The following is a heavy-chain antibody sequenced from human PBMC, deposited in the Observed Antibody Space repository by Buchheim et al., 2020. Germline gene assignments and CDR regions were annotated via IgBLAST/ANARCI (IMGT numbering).Heavy chain of an antibody. Sequence: QVQLVESGGGVVQPGRSLRLSCAASGFTFSSYAMHWVRQAPGKGLGGVAVISYDGSNKYYATSVKGRFPFSRDNSKNTLYLQMNSLRAEDTAVYYCAGVEDDYVWGSYWIYWGQGTL. CDR3: AGVEDDYVWGSYWIY. V-gene: IGHV3-30-3*01. CDR2: ISYDGSNK. J-gene: IGHJ4*02. D-gene: IGHD3-16*01. CDR1: GFTFSSYA.